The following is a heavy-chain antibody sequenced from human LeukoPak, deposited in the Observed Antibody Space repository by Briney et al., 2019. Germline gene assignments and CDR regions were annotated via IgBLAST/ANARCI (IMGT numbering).Heavy chain of an antibody. D-gene: IGHD3-10*01. CDR1: GFTFSSYG. J-gene: IGHJ4*02. Sequence: GGSLRLSCAASGFTFSSYGMHWVRQAPGKGLEWVAFIRYDGSNKYYADSVKGRFTISRDNSKNTLYLQMNSLRAEDTAVYYCAKSIYGSGSYYNDFDYWGQGTLVTVSS. CDR3: AKSIYGSGSYYNDFDY. CDR2: IRYDGSNK. V-gene: IGHV3-30*02.